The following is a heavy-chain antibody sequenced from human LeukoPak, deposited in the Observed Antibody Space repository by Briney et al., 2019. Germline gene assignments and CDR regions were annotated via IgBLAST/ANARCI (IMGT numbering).Heavy chain of an antibody. CDR2: TYFRSKWYN. J-gene: IGHJ4*02. CDR1: GDSVSSNSAA. CDR3: AREGLVRYYFDY. V-gene: IGHV6-1*01. D-gene: IGHD3-10*01. Sequence: SQTLSLTCAISGDSVSSNSAAWNWLRQSPSRGLEWLGRTYFRSKWYNDYAVSVKSRVTINPDTSKNHFSLQLNSVTPEDTAVYYCAREGLVRYYFDYWGQGTLVTVSS.